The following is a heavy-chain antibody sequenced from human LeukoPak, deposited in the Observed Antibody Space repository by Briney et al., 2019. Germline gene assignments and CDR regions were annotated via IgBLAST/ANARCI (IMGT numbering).Heavy chain of an antibody. CDR2: ISGSGGST. D-gene: IGHD3-3*01. CDR1: GFTFSTYG. CDR3: AKPSRITIFGAPYYYYGMDV. J-gene: IGHJ6*02. V-gene: IGHV3-23*01. Sequence: GGSLRLSCAASGFTFSTYGMHWVRQAPGKGLEWVSAISGSGGSTYYADSVKGRFTISRDNSKNTLYLQMNSLRAEDTAVYYCAKPSRITIFGAPYYYYGMDVWGQGTTVTVSS.